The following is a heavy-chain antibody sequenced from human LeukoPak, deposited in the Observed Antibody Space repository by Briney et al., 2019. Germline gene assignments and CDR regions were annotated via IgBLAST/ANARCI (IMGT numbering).Heavy chain of an antibody. Sequence: GGALRLSCAASGFSFSTYAMSWVRQAPARGPEWVSSIRGCGETFYADSVKGRITLSKDDSRNTVYLQLTNLRVEDTAMYYCAKANWVSNADAVWWGQGTQVTVSS. V-gene: IGHV3-23*01. CDR3: AKANWVSNADAVW. D-gene: IGHD1-1*01. CDR1: GFSFSTYA. CDR2: IRGCGET. J-gene: IGHJ4*02.